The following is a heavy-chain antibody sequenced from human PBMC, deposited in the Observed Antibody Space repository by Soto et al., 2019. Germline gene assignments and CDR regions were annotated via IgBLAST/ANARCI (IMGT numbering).Heavy chain of an antibody. CDR3: TTREAAAGTFDY. CDR1: GFTFSNAW. D-gene: IGHD6-13*01. J-gene: IGHJ4*02. Sequence: VGSLRLSCAASGFTFSNAWMSWVRQAPGKGLEWVGRIKSKTDGGTTDYAAPVKGRFTISRDDSKNTLYLQMNSLKTEDTAVYYCTTREAAAGTFDYWGQGTLVTVSS. V-gene: IGHV3-15*01. CDR2: IKSKTDGGTT.